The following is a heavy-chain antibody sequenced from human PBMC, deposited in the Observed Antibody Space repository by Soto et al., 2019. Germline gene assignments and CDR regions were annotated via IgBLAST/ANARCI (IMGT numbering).Heavy chain of an antibody. J-gene: IGHJ3*02. CDR3: ARVRCSGGSCSTTFAFDI. Sequence: ASVKVSCKAAGYTFTSYDSNWVRQATGQGLEWMGWINPNNGNTNYSQKFQGRVTITRDTSASTAYMELSSLRSEDTAVYYCARVRCSGGSCSTTFAFDIWGQGTMVTVSS. CDR1: GYTFTSYD. CDR2: INPNNGNT. D-gene: IGHD2-15*01. V-gene: IGHV1-8*01.